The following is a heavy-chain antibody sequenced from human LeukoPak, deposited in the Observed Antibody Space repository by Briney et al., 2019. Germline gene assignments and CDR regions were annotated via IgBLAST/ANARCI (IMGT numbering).Heavy chain of an antibody. CDR3: ARGARE. V-gene: IGHV4-34*01. Sequence: NPSETLSLTCAVYGGSFSGYYWSWIRQPPGKGLEWIGEINHSGSTNYNPSLKSRVTISVDTSKNQFSLKLSSVTAADTAVYYCARGAREWGQGTLVTVSS. CDR2: INHSGST. CDR1: GGSFSGYY. J-gene: IGHJ4*02. D-gene: IGHD5-24*01.